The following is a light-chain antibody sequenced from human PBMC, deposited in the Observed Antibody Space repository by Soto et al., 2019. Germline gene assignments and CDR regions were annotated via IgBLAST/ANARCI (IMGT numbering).Light chain of an antibody. V-gene: IGLV2-14*03. CDR2: DVS. Sequence: QSVLTQPASVSGSLGQSITISCTGTSGDVGTYDYVSWYQQHPGKAPKLLIFDVSSRPSGISDRFSGSKSGNTASLTISGLQAEDEADYYGNSYLPNIVAFGGGTQLTVL. CDR1: SGDVGTYDY. J-gene: IGLJ7*01. CDR3: NSYLPNIVA.